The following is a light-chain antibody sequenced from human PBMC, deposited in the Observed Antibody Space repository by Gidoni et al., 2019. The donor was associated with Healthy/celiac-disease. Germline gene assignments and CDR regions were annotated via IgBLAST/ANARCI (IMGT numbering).Light chain of an antibody. CDR2: AAA. CDR1: QGIRNE. J-gene: IGKJ1*01. CDR3: LQQNSYPRT. Sequence: DIQMTQSPSSLSASVGHRVTITCRASQGIRNELGWYQQKPGKATKRLIYAAASLQRCVPSSLSGSVSGTEFTLTISSLQPEDLATYYCLQQNSYPRTFXXXTKVEIK. V-gene: IGKV1-17*01.